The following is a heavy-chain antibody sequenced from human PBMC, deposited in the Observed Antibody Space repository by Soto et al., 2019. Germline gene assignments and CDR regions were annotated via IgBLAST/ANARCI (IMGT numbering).Heavy chain of an antibody. CDR3: ARAVAVAADFDY. CDR1: GYTITGYA. V-gene: IGHV1-3*01. CDR2: INAGNGNT. D-gene: IGHD6-19*01. Sequence: ASVKLSCKASGYTITGYAMHWVRQAPGQRLEWMGWINAGNGNTKYSQKFQGRVTITRDTSASTAYMELSSLRSEDTAVYYCARAVAVAADFDYWGQGTLVTVSS. J-gene: IGHJ4*02.